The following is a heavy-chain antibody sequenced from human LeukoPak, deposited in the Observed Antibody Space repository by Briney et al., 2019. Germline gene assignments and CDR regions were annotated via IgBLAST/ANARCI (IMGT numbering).Heavy chain of an antibody. CDR2: ISYDGSNK. D-gene: IGHD1-14*01. Sequence: TGGSLRLSCAASGFSISSSAMNWVRKAPGKGLEWVAVISYDGSNKYYADSVKGRFTISRDNSKNTLYLQMNSLRAEDAAVYYCARDGAWDRNQFDYWGQGTLVTVSS. CDR3: ARDGAWDRNQFDY. J-gene: IGHJ4*02. CDR1: GFSISSSA. V-gene: IGHV3-30-3*01.